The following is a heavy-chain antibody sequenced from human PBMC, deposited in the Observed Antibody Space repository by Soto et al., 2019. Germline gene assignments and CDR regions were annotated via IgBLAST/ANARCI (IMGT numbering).Heavy chain of an antibody. J-gene: IGHJ4*02. CDR1: GFTFSNFA. D-gene: IGHD3-9*01. Sequence: PGGSLRLSCVVSGFTFSNFAMSWVRQAPGKGLEWVSTLTGSRGVTYYADSVKGRFAISRDNSRNTLSLQMNSLTAEDTAVYYCAKGGATYGLLTHDYWGQGTRVTVSS. CDR2: LTGSRGVT. V-gene: IGHV3-23*01. CDR3: AKGGATYGLLTHDY.